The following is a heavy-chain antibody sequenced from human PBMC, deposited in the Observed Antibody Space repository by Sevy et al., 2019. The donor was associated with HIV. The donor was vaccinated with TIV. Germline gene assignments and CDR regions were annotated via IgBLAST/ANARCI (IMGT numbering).Heavy chain of an antibody. Sequence: VGSLRLSCAASGFTFSGYWMSWVRQAPGKGLQWVANIKQDGSKNEFVDSVKGRFTISRDNPKNSLYLQMNSLRAEDTAVYYCAREGAGGFDYWGQRTLVTVSS. V-gene: IGHV3-7*01. CDR2: IKQDGSKN. J-gene: IGHJ4*02. CDR1: GFTFSGYW. CDR3: AREGAGGFDY. D-gene: IGHD2-15*01.